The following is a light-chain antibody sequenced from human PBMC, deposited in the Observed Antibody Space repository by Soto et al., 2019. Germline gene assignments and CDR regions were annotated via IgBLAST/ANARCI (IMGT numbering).Light chain of an antibody. V-gene: IGLV2-14*01. Sequence: QSALTQPASVSGSPGQSITISCTGTSSDVGGYNYVSWCQQHPGKAPKLMIYEVSNRPSGVSNRFSGSKSGNTASLTISGLQAEDEADYYCSSYTTNRVVFGGGTKLTVL. CDR2: EVS. J-gene: IGLJ2*01. CDR1: SSDVGGYNY. CDR3: SSYTTNRVV.